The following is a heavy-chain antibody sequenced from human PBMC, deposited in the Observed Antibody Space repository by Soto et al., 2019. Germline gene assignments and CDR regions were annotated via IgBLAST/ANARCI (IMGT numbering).Heavy chain of an antibody. CDR3: VRLCCSSSGCSRCGWFGP. CDR2: MYSSGST. D-gene: IGHD2-15*01. Sequence: QVQLQESGPGLVMPSQTLSLTCTVSGASINSGDYFWTWIRQSPGKGLEWFGYMYSSGSTYYNPSFKLRLTLSADTSNNPFSLKLTSLTAADPAVYYCVRLCCSSSGCSRCGWFGPWGQGTLVTVSS. J-gene: IGHJ5*02. V-gene: IGHV4-30-4*01. CDR1: GASINSGDYF.